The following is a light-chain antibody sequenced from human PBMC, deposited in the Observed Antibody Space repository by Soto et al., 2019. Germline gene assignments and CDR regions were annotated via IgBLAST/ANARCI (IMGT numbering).Light chain of an antibody. CDR1: QGISSY. Sequence: IQTTSSHSTLSASVGDRFTLTFRASQGISSYLAWYQQKPGKAPKLLIYAASTLQSGVPSRFSGSGSGTDFTLTISSLQPEDFATYYCQQLNSYPLTCGGGNKVDIK. CDR2: AAS. J-gene: IGKJ4*01. CDR3: QQLNSYPLT. V-gene: IGKV1-9*01.